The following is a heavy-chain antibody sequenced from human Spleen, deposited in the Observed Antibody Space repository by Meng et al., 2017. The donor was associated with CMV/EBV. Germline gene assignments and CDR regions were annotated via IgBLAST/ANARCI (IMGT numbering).Heavy chain of an antibody. CDR1: RFTFSRYW. Sequence: GESLKISCAGSRFTFSRYWMSWVRQAPGKGLEWVANIKQDGSEKHYVDSVKGRFTISRDNAKNSLYLQMNSLRAEDTAVYYCAKGLVVVVAIFDSWGQGTLVTVSS. CDR3: AKGLVVVVAIFDS. CDR2: IKQDGSEK. D-gene: IGHD2-15*01. V-gene: IGHV3-7*01. J-gene: IGHJ4*02.